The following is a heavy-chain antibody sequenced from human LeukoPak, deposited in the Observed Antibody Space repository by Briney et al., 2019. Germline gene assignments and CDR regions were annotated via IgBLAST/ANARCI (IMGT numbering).Heavy chain of an antibody. V-gene: IGHV1-69*05. D-gene: IGHD6-13*01. CDR1: GGTFSSYA. CDR3: ARGLKKRKIAAAAPGGYYYYYMDV. Sequence: SVKVSCKASGGTFSSYAISWVRQAPGQGLEWMGGIIPIFGTANYAQKFQGRVTITTDESTSTAYMELSSLRSEDTAVYYCARGLKKRKIAAAAPGGYYYYYMDVWGKGTTVTVSS. CDR2: IIPIFGTA. J-gene: IGHJ6*03.